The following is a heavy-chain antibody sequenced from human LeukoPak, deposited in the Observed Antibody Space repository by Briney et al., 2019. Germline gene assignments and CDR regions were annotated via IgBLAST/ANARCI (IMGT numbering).Heavy chain of an antibody. V-gene: IGHV3-21*01. CDR3: AKDPYYYDSSGYSTRIFGAFDI. Sequence: AGGSLRLSCAASGFTFSSYSMNWVRQAPGKGLEWVSSISSSSSYIYYADSVKGRFTISRDNAKNSLYLQMNSLRAEDTAVYYCAKDPYYYDSSGYSTRIFGAFDIWGQGTMVTVSS. CDR1: GFTFSSYS. J-gene: IGHJ3*02. CDR2: ISSSSSYI. D-gene: IGHD3-22*01.